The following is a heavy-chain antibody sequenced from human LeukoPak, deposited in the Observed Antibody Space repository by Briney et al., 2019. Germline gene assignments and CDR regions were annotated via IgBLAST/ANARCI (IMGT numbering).Heavy chain of an antibody. CDR2: ISGSGGST. CDR1: GFTFSSYA. D-gene: IGHD3-9*01. CDR3: AKDWGDILTGFDY. V-gene: IGHV3-23*01. Sequence: GGSLRLSCAASGFTFSSYAMSWVRQAPGKGLEWVSAISGSGGSTYYADSAKGRFTISRDNSKNTLYLQMNSLRAEDTAVYYCAKDWGDILTGFDYWGQGTLVTVSS. J-gene: IGHJ4*02.